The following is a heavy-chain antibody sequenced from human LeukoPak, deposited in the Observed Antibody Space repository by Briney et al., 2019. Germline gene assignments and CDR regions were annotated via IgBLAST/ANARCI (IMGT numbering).Heavy chain of an antibody. V-gene: IGHV1-69*05. CDR3: ASTPRIAASRPLYNWFDP. Sequence: SSVKVSCKASGGTFSSYAISWVRQAPGQGLEWMGGIIPIFGTANYAQKFQGRVTITTDESTSTAYMELSSLRSEDTAVYYCASTPRIAASRPLYNWFDPWGQGTLVTVSS. CDR1: GGTFSSYA. D-gene: IGHD6-6*01. J-gene: IGHJ5*02. CDR2: IIPIFGTA.